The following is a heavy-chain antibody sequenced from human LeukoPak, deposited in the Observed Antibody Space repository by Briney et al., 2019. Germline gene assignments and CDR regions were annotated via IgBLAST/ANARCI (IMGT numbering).Heavy chain of an antibody. Sequence: GASVKVSCKASGYTLTGYYMHWVRQAPGQGLEWMGWINPNSGGTNYAQKFQGRVTMTRDTSISTAYMELSWLRSDDTAVYYCAREEGEWFGGLILPFEYWGQGTLVTVSS. V-gene: IGHV1-2*02. CDR3: AREEGEWFGGLILPFEY. CDR1: GYTLTGYY. J-gene: IGHJ4*02. D-gene: IGHD3-10*01. CDR2: INPNSGGT.